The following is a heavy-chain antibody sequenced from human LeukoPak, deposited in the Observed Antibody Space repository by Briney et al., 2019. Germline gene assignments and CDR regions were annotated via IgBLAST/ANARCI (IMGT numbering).Heavy chain of an antibody. CDR2: ISAYNGNT. Sequence: ASVKVSCKASGYTFTSYGISWVRQAPGQGLERMGWISAYNGNTNYAQKLQGRVTMTTDTSTSTAYMELRSLRSDDTAVYYCARDVPHYYGSGSYYKDWGQGTLVTVSS. CDR3: ARDVPHYYGSGSYYKD. V-gene: IGHV1-18*01. J-gene: IGHJ4*02. CDR1: GYTFTSYG. D-gene: IGHD3-10*01.